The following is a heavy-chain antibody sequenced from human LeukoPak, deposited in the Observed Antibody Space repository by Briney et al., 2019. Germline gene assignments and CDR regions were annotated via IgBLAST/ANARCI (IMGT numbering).Heavy chain of an antibody. J-gene: IGHJ4*02. CDR3: ASRAEYSSSSEGY. CDR1: GYTFTGYY. V-gene: IGHV1-2*02. CDR2: INPNSGGT. Sequence: APVKVSCKASGYTFTGYYMHWVRQAPGQGLEWMGWINPNSGGTNYAQKFQGRVTMTRDTSISTAYMELSRLRSDDTAVYYCASRAEYSSSSEGYWGQGTLVTVSS. D-gene: IGHD6-6*01.